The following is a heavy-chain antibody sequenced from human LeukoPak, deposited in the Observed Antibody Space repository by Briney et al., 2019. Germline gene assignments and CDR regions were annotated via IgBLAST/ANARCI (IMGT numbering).Heavy chain of an antibody. J-gene: IGHJ4*02. CDR2: VSNSGRS. V-gene: IGHV4-4*08. Sequence: PSETLSLTCAVYGGSFSGYYWSWIRQPPGKGLEWIGYVSNSGRSDYGPSLKSRVTMSIDTSKNQFSLKLSSVTAADTAVYFCARGFRGDNFDYWGQGTLVTVSS. D-gene: IGHD7-27*01. CDR1: GGSFSGYY. CDR3: ARGFRGDNFDY.